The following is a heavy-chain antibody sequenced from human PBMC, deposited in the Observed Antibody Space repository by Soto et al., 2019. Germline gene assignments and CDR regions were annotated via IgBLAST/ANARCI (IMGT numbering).Heavy chain of an antibody. D-gene: IGHD6-19*01. J-gene: IGHJ6*02. V-gene: IGHV4-34*01. CDR1: GGSFSGYY. Sequence: SETLSLTCAVYGGSFSGYYWSWIRQPPGKGLEWIGEINHSGSTNYNPSLKSRVTISVDTSKNQFSLKLSSVIAADTAVYYCARGQGSPNYSYDYGMDVWGQGTTVTVSS. CDR2: INHSGST. CDR3: ARGQGSPNYSYDYGMDV.